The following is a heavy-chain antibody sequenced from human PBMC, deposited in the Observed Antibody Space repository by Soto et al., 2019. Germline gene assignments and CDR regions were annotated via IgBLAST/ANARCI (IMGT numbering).Heavy chain of an antibody. J-gene: IGHJ5*02. D-gene: IGHD3-10*01. CDR1: GFTFSDYY. Sequence: QVQLVESGGGLVKPGGSLRLSGAASGFTFSDYYMSWIRQAPGKGLEWVSYISSSSSYTNYADSVKGRFTISRDNANNSLYLQMNSLRAEDTAVYYCARAGFGELPANPWGQGTLVTVSS. CDR3: ARAGFGELPANP. V-gene: IGHV3-11*05. CDR2: ISSSSSYT.